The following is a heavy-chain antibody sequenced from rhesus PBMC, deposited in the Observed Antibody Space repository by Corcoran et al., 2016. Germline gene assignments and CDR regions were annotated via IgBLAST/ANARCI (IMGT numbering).Heavy chain of an antibody. CDR3: ASPFERGRFEV. Sequence: QVRLQESGPGLVKSSENLSLTCAVSGGSMSASSFWNSIRHPPGKGLEGIGNIYANSVTTYNPSLKSRVTISKDTSNNQFFLKVTSVTAADTAVYYCASPFERGRFEVWGAGILVTVSS. J-gene: IGHJ5-1*01. CDR1: GGSMSASSF. V-gene: IGHV4S9*01. CDR2: IYANSVTT. D-gene: IGHD3-34*01.